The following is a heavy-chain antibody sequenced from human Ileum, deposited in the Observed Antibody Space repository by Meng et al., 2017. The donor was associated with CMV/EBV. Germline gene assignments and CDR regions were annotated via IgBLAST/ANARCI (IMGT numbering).Heavy chain of an antibody. V-gene: IGHV3-23*03. CDR3: VKGGWGDY. CDR2: IYSGDSST. J-gene: IGHJ4*02. CDR1: GFTLSTYA. D-gene: IGHD6-19*01. Sequence: GGSLRLSCAASGFTLSTYAMNWVRQAPGKGLEWVSVIYSGDSSTYYADSVKGRFTISRDNSKNTLYLQMNSLRVEETAVFYCVKGGWGDYWGQGTVVTVSS.